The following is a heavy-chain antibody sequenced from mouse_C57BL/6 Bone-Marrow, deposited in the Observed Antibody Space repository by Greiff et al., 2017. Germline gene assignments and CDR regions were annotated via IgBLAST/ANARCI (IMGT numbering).Heavy chain of an antibody. CDR1: GYTFTSYW. CDR3: ARWIYYSYGCFAY. V-gene: IGHV1-64*01. J-gene: IGHJ3*01. CDR2: IHPNSGST. Sequence: QVQLQQPGAELVKPGASVKLSCKASGYTFTSYWMHWVKQRPGQGLEWIGMIHPNSGSTNYNEKFKSKATLTVDKSSSTAYMQLSSLTSEDSAVYYCARWIYYSYGCFAYWGQGTLVTVSA. D-gene: IGHD2-12*01.